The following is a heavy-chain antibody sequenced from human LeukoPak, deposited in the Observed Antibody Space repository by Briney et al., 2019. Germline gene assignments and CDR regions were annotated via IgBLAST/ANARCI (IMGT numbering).Heavy chain of an antibody. CDR1: GYTFTGYY. Sequence: ASVKVSCKASGYTFTGYYMHWVRQAPGQGLEWMGWINPNSGGTNYAQKFQGRVTMTRDTSISTAYMELSRLRSDDTAVYYCAREDIVVVPANCYYYMDVWGKGTTVTVSS. CDR2: INPNSGGT. CDR3: AREDIVVVPANCYYYMDV. V-gene: IGHV1-2*02. J-gene: IGHJ6*03. D-gene: IGHD2-2*01.